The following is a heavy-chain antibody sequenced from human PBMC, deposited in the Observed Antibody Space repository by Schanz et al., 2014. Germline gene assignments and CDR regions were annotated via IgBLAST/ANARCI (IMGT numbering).Heavy chain of an antibody. CDR3: AKDISDTSGKDDY. V-gene: IGHV3-23*01. Sequence: EVQLLESGGGLVQPGGSLRLSCAASGFTFRGYAMSWVRQAPGRGLEWVSIISGSGGNTYYADAVRGRFTISRDNSKNTLFLQMNSLRVEDSAIYYCAKDISDTSGKDDYWGQGTLVTVSS. CDR1: GFTFRGYA. D-gene: IGHD3-22*01. CDR2: ISGSGGNT. J-gene: IGHJ4*02.